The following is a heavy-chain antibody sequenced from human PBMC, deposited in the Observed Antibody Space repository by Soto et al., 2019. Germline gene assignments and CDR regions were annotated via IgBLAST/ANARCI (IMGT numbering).Heavy chain of an antibody. V-gene: IGHV1-18*01. Sequence: QGKLVQSGAEVKKPGASVKVSCKASGYTFTRHGINWVRQAPGQGLEWMGWISAHNGITNYAQNLQGRVTMTTDTSTSTADLDLRSLSSDDTAVYYCATEASGDHYYYYSGMDVWGQGTTVIVFS. CDR2: ISAHNGIT. J-gene: IGHJ6*02. CDR3: ATEASGDHYYYYSGMDV. D-gene: IGHD3-10*01. CDR1: GYTFTRHG.